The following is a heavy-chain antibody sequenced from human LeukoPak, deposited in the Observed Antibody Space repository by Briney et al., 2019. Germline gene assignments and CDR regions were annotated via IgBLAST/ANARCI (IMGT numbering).Heavy chain of an antibody. D-gene: IGHD1-26*01. Sequence: PGGSLRLSCAASGFTFSSYEMNWVRQAPGKGLEWVSYISDGGSTIYYADSVKGRFTISRDNAKNSLYLQMNSLRAEDTALYYCARALHFDLWGRGTLVTVSS. CDR2: ISDGGSTI. V-gene: IGHV3-48*03. CDR1: GFTFSSYE. CDR3: ARALHFDL. J-gene: IGHJ2*01.